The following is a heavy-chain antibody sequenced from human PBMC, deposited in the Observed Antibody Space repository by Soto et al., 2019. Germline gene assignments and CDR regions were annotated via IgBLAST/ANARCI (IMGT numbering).Heavy chain of an antibody. Sequence: ASVKVSCTASGYTFTSYYMHWVRQAPGQGLEWMGIINPSGGSTSYAQKFQGRVTMTRDTSTSTVYMELSSLRSEDTAVYYCVRDRMIAANSNWFDPWGQGTLVTVSS. J-gene: IGHJ5*02. V-gene: IGHV1-46*01. CDR1: GYTFTSYY. CDR2: INPSGGST. D-gene: IGHD6-6*01. CDR3: VRDRMIAANSNWFDP.